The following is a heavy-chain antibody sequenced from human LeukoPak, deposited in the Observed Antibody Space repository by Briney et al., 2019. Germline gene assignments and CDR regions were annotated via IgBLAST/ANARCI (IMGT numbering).Heavy chain of an antibody. CDR2: IYYTGST. V-gene: IGHV4-31*03. Sequence: SETLSLTCTVSGGSINSATYYWSWIRQHPGKGLEWIGYIYYTGSTYYNPSLKSRVTMSVDTSKNQFSLKLSSVTAADTAVYYCARIPDCNSTRCYYYFDYWGQGTLVTVSS. D-gene: IGHD2-2*01. CDR1: GGSINSATYY. CDR3: ARIPDCNSTRCYYYFDY. J-gene: IGHJ4*02.